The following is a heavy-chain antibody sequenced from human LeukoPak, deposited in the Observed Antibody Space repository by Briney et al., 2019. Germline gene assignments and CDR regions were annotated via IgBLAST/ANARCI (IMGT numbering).Heavy chain of an antibody. J-gene: IGHJ4*02. CDR3: VGDSEGY. V-gene: IGHV4-34*01. Sequence: PSETLSLTCAVYGGSFSGYYWSWIRQPPGKGLEWIGEINHSGSTNYNPSLKSRVTISVDTSKNQFSLKLSSVTAADTAVYYCVGDSEGYWGQGTLVTVSS. CDR2: INHSGST. D-gene: IGHD3-10*01. CDR1: GGSFSGYY.